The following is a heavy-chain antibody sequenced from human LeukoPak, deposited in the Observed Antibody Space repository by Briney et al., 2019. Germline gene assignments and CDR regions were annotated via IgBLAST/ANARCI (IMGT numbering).Heavy chain of an antibody. D-gene: IGHD1-26*01. Sequence: GGSLRLSCAASGSTFSTYGMHWVRQAPGKGLEWVAVISYDGSNKYYADSVKGRFTISRDNAKNSLYLQMNSLRAEDTAVYYCARGGSYYPTWGQGTLVTVS. V-gene: IGHV3-30*03. CDR1: GSTFSTYG. CDR2: ISYDGSNK. J-gene: IGHJ5*02. CDR3: ARGGSYYPT.